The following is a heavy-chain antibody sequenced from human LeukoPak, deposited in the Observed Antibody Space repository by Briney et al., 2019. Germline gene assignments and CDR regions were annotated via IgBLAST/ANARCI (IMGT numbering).Heavy chain of an antibody. CDR1: GFTFSSYW. CDR3: ARSSSGWYFEGWFDP. Sequence: GGSLRLSCAASGFTFSSYWMSWVRQAPGKGLEWVANIKQDGSEKHYVDSVKGRFTISRDNAKNSLYLQMNSLRAEDTAVYYCARSSSGWYFEGWFDPWGQGTLVTVSS. D-gene: IGHD6-19*01. V-gene: IGHV3-7*01. CDR2: IKQDGSEK. J-gene: IGHJ5*02.